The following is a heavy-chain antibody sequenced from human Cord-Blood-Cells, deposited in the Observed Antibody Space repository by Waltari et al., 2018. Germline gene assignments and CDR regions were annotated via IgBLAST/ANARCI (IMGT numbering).Heavy chain of an antibody. V-gene: IGHV3-53*01. D-gene: IGHD3-10*01. CDR2: IDSGGST. Sequence: EVQLVESGGGLIQPGGSLRLSCAASGFTVSSNYMSWVRQAPGQGLEWGSVIDSGGSTYYADSVKGRFTISRDKSKITLYLQMNSLRAEDTAVYYCARGWFGEFDYWGQGTLVTVSS. J-gene: IGHJ4*02. CDR1: GFTVSSNY. CDR3: ARGWFGEFDY.